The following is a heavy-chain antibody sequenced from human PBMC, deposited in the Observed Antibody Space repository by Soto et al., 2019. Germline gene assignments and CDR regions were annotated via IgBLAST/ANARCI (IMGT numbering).Heavy chain of an antibody. Sequence: QLQLQESGPGLMKPSETLSLTCTVSGGSISSSSFYWGWIRQPQGKGLEGIGSVYYGGSTYYNPSLESRVTISVDTSKNQFSLRLSSVTAADTAMYYCARQARTVNRDPYYY. D-gene: IGHD3-10*01. CDR2: VYYGGST. V-gene: IGHV4-39*01. CDR1: GGSISSSSFY. J-gene: IGHJ6*01. CDR3: ARQARTVNRDPYYY.